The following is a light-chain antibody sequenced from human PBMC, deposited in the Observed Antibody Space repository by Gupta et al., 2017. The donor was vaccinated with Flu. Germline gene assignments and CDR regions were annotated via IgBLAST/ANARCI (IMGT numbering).Light chain of an antibody. CDR2: FAS. Sequence: PSSVSASLGERVTITVRASKVISSRLAWYQQKPGKAPKLLIYFASSLQSGVPSRFSGSGSGTDFTLTISSLQPEDFATYYCQQANSIPLTFGQGTRLEMK. CDR1: KVISSR. J-gene: IGKJ5*01. CDR3: QQANSIPLT. V-gene: IGKV1-12*01.